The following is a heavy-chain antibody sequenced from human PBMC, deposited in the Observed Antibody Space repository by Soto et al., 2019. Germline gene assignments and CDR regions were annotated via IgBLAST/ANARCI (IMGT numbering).Heavy chain of an antibody. J-gene: IGHJ4*02. Sequence: QITLKESGPTLVKPTQTLTLTCTFSGFSLSTTAEGVGWIRKPPGKALEWLALIYWDDDERYSPSLKSRLTITKDTSKNQVVLTMTNVDPVDTATYYCAHGSCSSADCYPNPYLDYWGQGILFTVSS. D-gene: IGHD2-2*01. V-gene: IGHV2-5*02. CDR2: IYWDDDE. CDR1: GFSLSTTAEG. CDR3: AHGSCSSADCYPNPYLDY.